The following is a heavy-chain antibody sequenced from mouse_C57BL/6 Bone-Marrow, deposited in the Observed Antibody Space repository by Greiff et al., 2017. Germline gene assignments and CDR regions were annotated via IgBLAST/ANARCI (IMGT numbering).Heavy chain of an antibody. Sequence: QVQLQQPGAELVKPGSSVKLSCKASGYTFTSYWMHWVKQRPIQGLEWIGNIDPSGSETHYNQKFKDKATLTVDKSSNTAYMQLSSLTSEDSAVYYCARFYDYDGFAYWGQGTLVTVSA. V-gene: IGHV1-52*01. CDR1: GYTFTSYW. CDR2: IDPSGSET. D-gene: IGHD2-4*01. J-gene: IGHJ3*01. CDR3: ARFYDYDGFAY.